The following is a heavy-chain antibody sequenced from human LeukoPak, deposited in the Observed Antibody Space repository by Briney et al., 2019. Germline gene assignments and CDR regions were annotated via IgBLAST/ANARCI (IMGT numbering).Heavy chain of an antibody. J-gene: IGHJ4*02. CDR2: IRYDGSYA. D-gene: IGHD1-7*01. Sequence: GGSLRLSCIASGFTFSNFGMHWVRQAPGKGLEWLAFIRYDGSYAYYADSVKGRFTISRDKSKNTLSLLMDSLRAEDTAVYYCAKDRNWNFPYYLDHRGQGTLVTVSS. CDR1: GFTFSNFG. CDR3: AKDRNWNFPYYLDH. V-gene: IGHV3-30*02.